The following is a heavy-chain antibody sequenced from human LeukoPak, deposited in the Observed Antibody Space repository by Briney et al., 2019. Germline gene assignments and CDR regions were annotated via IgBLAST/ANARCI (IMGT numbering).Heavy chain of an antibody. CDR3: ARDQYGMDV. Sequence: ASLKISCNASGGTFSSYTTRWVRQHPRQGLEWMGRIIPILGIANYAQKFQGRVTITADKSTSTAYMELSSLRSEDTAVYYCARDQYGMDVWGQGTTVTVSS. CDR1: GGTFSSYT. V-gene: IGHV1-69*04. CDR2: IIPILGIA. J-gene: IGHJ6*02.